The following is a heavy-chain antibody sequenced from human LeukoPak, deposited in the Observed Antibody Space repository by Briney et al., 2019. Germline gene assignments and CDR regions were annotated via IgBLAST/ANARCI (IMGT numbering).Heavy chain of an antibody. J-gene: IGHJ6*03. CDR3: ARDAPRDLYYYYYYYMDV. Sequence: PSQTLSPTCTVSGGSISSGSYYWSWIRQPAGKGLEWIGRIYTSGSTNYNPSLKSRVTISVDTSKNQFSLKLSSVTAADTAVYYCARDAPRDLYYYYYYYMDVWGKGTTVTVSS. CDR1: GGSISSGSYY. V-gene: IGHV4-61*02. CDR2: IYTSGST. D-gene: IGHD2-21*02.